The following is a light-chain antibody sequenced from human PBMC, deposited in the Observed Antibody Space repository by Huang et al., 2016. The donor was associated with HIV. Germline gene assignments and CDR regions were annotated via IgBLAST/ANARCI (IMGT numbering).Light chain of an antibody. CDR1: QDISNY. Sequence: DIQMTQSPSSLSASVVARVTITFQAIQDISNYLKWYQQKPGKAPKLLIYDASNLETGVPSRFSGSRSGTHFTFTINNLQPEDIATYYCQQYDNLHTFGQGTKLEIK. J-gene: IGKJ2*01. CDR2: DAS. V-gene: IGKV1-33*01. CDR3: QQYDNLHT.